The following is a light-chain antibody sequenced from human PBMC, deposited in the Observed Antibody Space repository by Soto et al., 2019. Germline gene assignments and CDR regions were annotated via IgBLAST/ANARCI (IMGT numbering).Light chain of an antibody. CDR2: END. CDR1: SSNIGSNT. CDR3: ATWDDTLAVF. Sequence: QSVLTQPPSASGTPGQRVTISCSGSSSNIGSNTVNWYQHLPGTAPKLLIYENDQRPSGVPDRFSGSKSGTSASLAISGLQPEDEGNYFCATWDDTLAVFFGGGTKLTVL. V-gene: IGLV1-44*01. J-gene: IGLJ2*01.